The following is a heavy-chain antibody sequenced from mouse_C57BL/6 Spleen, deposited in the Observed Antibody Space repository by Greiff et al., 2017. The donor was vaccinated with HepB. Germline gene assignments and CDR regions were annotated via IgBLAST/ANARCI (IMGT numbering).Heavy chain of an antibody. CDR3: ARAYDYDPAWFAY. D-gene: IGHD2-4*01. Sequence: VQLQQSGAELVKPGASVKISCKASGYAFSSYWMNWVKQRPGKGLEWIGQIYPGDGDTNYNGKFKGKATLTADKSSSTAYMQLSSLTSEESAVYFCARAYDYDPAWFAYWGQGTLVTVSA. V-gene: IGHV1-80*01. CDR2: IYPGDGDT. CDR1: GYAFSSYW. J-gene: IGHJ3*01.